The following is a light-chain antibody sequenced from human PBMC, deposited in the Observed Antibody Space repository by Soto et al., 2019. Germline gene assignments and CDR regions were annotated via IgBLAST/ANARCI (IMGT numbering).Light chain of an antibody. CDR3: SSYTSSSTYV. Sequence: QSALTQPASVSGSPGQSITISSAGTSSDIGGYNYVSWYQQHPGKAPKLVIYDVSHRPSGVSTRFSGSKSGNTASLTISGLQAEDEADYYCSSYTSSSTYVFGTGTKLTVL. J-gene: IGLJ1*01. V-gene: IGLV2-14*03. CDR2: DVS. CDR1: SSDIGGYNY.